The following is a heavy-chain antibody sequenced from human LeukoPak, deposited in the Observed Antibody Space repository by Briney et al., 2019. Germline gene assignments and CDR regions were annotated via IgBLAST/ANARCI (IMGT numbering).Heavy chain of an antibody. D-gene: IGHD1-26*01. CDR1: GGSISSYH. J-gene: IGHJ3*02. Sequence: SETLSLTCTVSGGSISSYHWSWIRQPPGKGLEWIGYISYSGSTDYNPSLKSRVTISLDTSKNHFSLRLSSVTAADTAVYYCARETRLHSGSYSNDAFDIWGQGTMVTVSS. CDR2: ISYSGST. V-gene: IGHV4-59*01. CDR3: ARETRLHSGSYSNDAFDI.